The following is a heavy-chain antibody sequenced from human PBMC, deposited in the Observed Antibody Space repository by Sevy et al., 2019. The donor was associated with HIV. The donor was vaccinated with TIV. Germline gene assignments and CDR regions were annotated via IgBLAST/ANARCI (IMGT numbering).Heavy chain of an antibody. J-gene: IGHJ6*02. V-gene: IGHV3-30*04. Sequence: GGSLRLSCAASGFTFSSYAMHWVRQAPGKGLEWVAVISYDGSNKYYADSVKGRFTISRDNSKNTLYLQMNSLRAEDTAVYYCARDSAGGLGYFDWVLFGAANYGMDVWGQGTTVTVSS. CDR1: GFTFSSYA. CDR2: ISYDGSNK. CDR3: ARDSAGGLGYFDWVLFGAANYGMDV. D-gene: IGHD3-9*01.